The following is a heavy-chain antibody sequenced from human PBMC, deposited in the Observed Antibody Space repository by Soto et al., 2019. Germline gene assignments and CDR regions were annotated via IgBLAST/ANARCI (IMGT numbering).Heavy chain of an antibody. Sequence: GGSLRLSCAASGFTFSSYSMNWVRQAPGKGLEWVSYISSSSSTIYYADSVKGRFTISRDNAKNSLYLQMNSLRDEDTAVYYCARIPAERYCSSTSCYTGVDYYYGMDVWGQGTTVTVS. CDR2: ISSSSSTI. CDR1: GFTFSSYS. V-gene: IGHV3-48*02. CDR3: ARIPAERYCSSTSCYTGVDYYYGMDV. D-gene: IGHD2-2*02. J-gene: IGHJ6*02.